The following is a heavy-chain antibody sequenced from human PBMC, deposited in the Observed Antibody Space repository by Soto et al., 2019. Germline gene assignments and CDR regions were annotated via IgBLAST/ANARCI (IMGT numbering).Heavy chain of an antibody. D-gene: IGHD1-1*01. Sequence: PGGSLRLSCAASGFTFSSYGMHWVRQAPGKGLEWVAVISYDGSNKYYADSVKGRFTISRDNSKNTLYLQMNSLRAEDTAVYYCAKDGYGHRLYYYYGMDVWGQGTTVTVSS. J-gene: IGHJ6*02. CDR1: GFTFSSYG. V-gene: IGHV3-30*18. CDR2: ISYDGSNK. CDR3: AKDGYGHRLYYYYGMDV.